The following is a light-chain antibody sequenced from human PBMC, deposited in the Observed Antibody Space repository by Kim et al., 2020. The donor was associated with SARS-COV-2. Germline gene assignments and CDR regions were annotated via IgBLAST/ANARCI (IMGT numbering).Light chain of an antibody. CDR1: QSVKNP. V-gene: IGKV3-15*01. J-gene: IGKJ1*01. CDR2: DAS. Sequence: SQGEGATLSCVASQSVKNPVAWYQKRPGRSPRRLIYDASTRATGIPARFSGSASGTEFTLTISSLQSEDFAVYYCQHYDNMPRWTFGQGTKVDIK. CDR3: QHYDNMPRWT.